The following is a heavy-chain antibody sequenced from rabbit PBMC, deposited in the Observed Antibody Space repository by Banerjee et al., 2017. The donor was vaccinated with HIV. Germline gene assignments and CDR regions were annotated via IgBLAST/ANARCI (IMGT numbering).Heavy chain of an antibody. D-gene: IGHD3-1*01. CDR1: GFDIRSYY. Sequence: QSLEESGGDLVKPGASLTLTCTASGFDIRSYYMCWVRQAPGKGPEWIACIDSGSSGSTYYASWAKGRSTISKSSSTTMTLQMTSLTSADTATYFCARKWDLWGPGTLVTVS. J-gene: IGHJ4*01. CDR2: IDSGSSGST. V-gene: IGHV1S40*01. CDR3: ARKWDL.